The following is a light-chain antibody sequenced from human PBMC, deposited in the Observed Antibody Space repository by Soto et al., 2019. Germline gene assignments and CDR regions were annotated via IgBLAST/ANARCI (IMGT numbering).Light chain of an antibody. V-gene: IGLV2-8*01. Sequence: QSVLTQPPSASGSPGQSVTISCTGTSSDVGGYNYGSWYQQHPGKAPKLMIYEVSKRPSGVPDRFSGSKSGNTASLTVSGLQAEDEADYYCSSYAGSNNYVFGTGTKLTVL. CDR1: SSDVGGYNY. CDR2: EVS. J-gene: IGLJ1*01. CDR3: SSYAGSNNYV.